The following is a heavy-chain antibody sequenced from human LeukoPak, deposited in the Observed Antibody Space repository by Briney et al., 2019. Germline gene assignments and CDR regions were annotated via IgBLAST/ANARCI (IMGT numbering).Heavy chain of an antibody. V-gene: IGHV3-7*01. CDR1: EFIFTNYW. Sequence: GGSLRLSCAASEFIFTNYWMSWVRQAPGKGLELVANIKQDRSEKYYVDSVKGRFTISRDNAKNSLYLQMNSLRAEDTAVYYCARLREIPVFGVVTKSTSYFDYWGQGTLVTVSS. CDR2: IKQDRSEK. CDR3: ARLREIPVFGVVTKSTSYFDY. J-gene: IGHJ4*02. D-gene: IGHD3-3*01.